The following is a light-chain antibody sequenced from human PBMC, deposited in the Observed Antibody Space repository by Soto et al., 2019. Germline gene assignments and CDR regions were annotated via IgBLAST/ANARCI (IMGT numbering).Light chain of an antibody. Sequence: DIQVAPSPPTLSASLGDRVTLTCRASQTISTWMAWYQQKPGKAPKLLVYDASTLQSGVASRFSGSGSGTEFTLIISGLQPDDSATYYCQQYTNTNNPWMFGQGTKVDIK. CDR1: QTISTW. V-gene: IGKV1-5*01. CDR2: DAS. CDR3: QQYTNTNNPWM. J-gene: IGKJ1*01.